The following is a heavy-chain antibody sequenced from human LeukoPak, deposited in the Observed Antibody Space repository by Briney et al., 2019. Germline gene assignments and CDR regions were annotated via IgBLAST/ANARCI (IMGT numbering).Heavy chain of an antibody. D-gene: IGHD5-24*01. Sequence: SEALSLTCSVSGGSISSYYWRWIRQPPGKGLEWLGYIYYSGSTNYNPSLKSRVTISVDTSKSQFSLKLSSVTAADTAVYYCARHSMRHGYNWYYFDYWGQGTLVTVS. CDR2: IYYSGST. CDR1: GGSISSYY. J-gene: IGHJ4*02. V-gene: IGHV4-59*08. CDR3: ARHSMRHGYNWYYFDY.